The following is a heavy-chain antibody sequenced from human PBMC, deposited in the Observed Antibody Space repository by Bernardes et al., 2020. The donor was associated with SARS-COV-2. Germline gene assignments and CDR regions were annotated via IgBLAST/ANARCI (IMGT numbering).Heavy chain of an antibody. V-gene: IGHV3-30*01. CDR2: IAYDGTND. CDR3: ARGDAATIYDYYGMAV. Sequence: VGSLILSCAASGFTFSGFSMHWVRQVPGQGLEWVALIAYDGTNDYYRDSVKGRFTISRDNSRNTLSLQMNSLRAEDTAVYYCARGDAATIYDYYGMAVWGQGTTVTVSS. J-gene: IGHJ6*02. D-gene: IGHD6-25*01. CDR1: GFTFSGFS.